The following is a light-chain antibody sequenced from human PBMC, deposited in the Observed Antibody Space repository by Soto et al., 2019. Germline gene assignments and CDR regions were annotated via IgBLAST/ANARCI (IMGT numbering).Light chain of an antibody. CDR2: GAS. CDR1: QTLTYSD. J-gene: IGKJ2*01. CDR3: QYYGASPYA. Sequence: EIVLTQSPGTLSLSPGETAALSCRASQTLTYSDLAWYQQKPGQAPRLLIYGASTRATAIPVKFSGSGSGTDFTLTISSLEPEDFAVYYCQYYGASPYAFGQGTKLQIK. V-gene: IGKV3-20*01.